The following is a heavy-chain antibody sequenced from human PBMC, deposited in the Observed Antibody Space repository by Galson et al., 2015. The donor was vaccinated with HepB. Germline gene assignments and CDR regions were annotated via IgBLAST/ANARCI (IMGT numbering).Heavy chain of an antibody. J-gene: IGHJ6*02. CDR3: AKVKTNGANYYYAMDV. D-gene: IGHD4-17*01. V-gene: IGHV3-30*18. Sequence: SLRLSCAASGFIFSDYGIHWVRRAPGKGLEWVAVISHDGANKYYTDFVKGRFTISRDNSKNSLYLQMNSLRPEDTATYYCAKVKTNGANYYYAMDVWGQGTTVTVSS. CDR2: ISHDGANK. CDR1: GFIFSDYG.